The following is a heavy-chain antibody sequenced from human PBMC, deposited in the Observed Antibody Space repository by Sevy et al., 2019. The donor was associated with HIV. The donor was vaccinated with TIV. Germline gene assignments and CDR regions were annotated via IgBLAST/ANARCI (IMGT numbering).Heavy chain of an antibody. D-gene: IGHD2-15*01. Sequence: GGFLRLSCAASGFTFSTYSMNWVRQAPGKGLEWVSYISSSSRTMYYADSVKGRFTISRDNAKNSLYLQMNSLRDEDTAVYYCARGIVLVAATGFDYWGQGTLVTVSS. V-gene: IGHV3-48*02. CDR2: ISSSSRTM. CDR1: GFTFSTYS. CDR3: ARGIVLVAATGFDY. J-gene: IGHJ4*02.